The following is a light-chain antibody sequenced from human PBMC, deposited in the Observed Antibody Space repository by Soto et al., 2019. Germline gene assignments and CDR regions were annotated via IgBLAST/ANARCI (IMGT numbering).Light chain of an antibody. J-gene: IGKJ5*01. V-gene: IGKV3-11*01. CDR1: QSIHTS. CDR2: DST. Sequence: VLTQSPATLSLSPGERATLSCRASQSIHTSLAWYQQKSGKPPRLVIYDSTLRANGVPDRFGGSRSGTEFTLTINSLEPEDFAVYYCQQRNVWPPITFCQGTRLEN. CDR3: QQRNVWPPIT.